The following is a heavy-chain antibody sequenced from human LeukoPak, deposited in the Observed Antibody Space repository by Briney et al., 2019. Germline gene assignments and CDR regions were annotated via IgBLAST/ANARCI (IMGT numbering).Heavy chain of an antibody. CDR3: ARWADYGGNSGYDY. CDR2: IWYDGSNK. J-gene: IGHJ4*02. V-gene: IGHV3-33*01. D-gene: IGHD4-23*01. Sequence: GGSLRLSCAASGFTFSSYGMHWVRQAPGKGLEWVAVIWYDGSNKYYADSVKGRFTISRDNSKNTLYLQMNSLRAEDTAVYYCARWADYGGNSGYDYWGQGSLVTVSS. CDR1: GFTFSSYG.